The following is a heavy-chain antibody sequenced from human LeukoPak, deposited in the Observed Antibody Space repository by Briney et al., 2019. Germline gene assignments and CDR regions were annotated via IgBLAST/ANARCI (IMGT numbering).Heavy chain of an antibody. Sequence: PSETLSLTCTVSGGSISSGSYYWSWIRQPAGKGLEWIGRIYTSGSTNYNPSLKSRVTISVDTSKNQFSLKLSSVTAADTAVYYCARDMRWLQMGWFDPWGQGTLVTVSS. CDR2: IYTSGST. D-gene: IGHD5-24*01. V-gene: IGHV4-61*02. CDR3: ARDMRWLQMGWFDP. CDR1: GGSISSGSYY. J-gene: IGHJ5*02.